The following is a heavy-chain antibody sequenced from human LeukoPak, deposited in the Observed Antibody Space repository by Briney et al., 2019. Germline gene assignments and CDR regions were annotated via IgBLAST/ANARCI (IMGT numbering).Heavy chain of an antibody. CDR2: IIPIFGTA. J-gene: IGHJ3*02. D-gene: IGHD3-10*01. CDR3: ARAPYYYGSGSSNAFDI. CDR1: GGTFISYA. V-gene: IGHV1-69*13. Sequence: ASVKVSCKASGGTFISYAISWVRQAPGQGLEWMGGIIPIFGTANYAQKFQGRVTITADESTSTAYMELSSLRSEDTAVYYCARAPYYYGSGSSNAFDIWGQGTMVTVSS.